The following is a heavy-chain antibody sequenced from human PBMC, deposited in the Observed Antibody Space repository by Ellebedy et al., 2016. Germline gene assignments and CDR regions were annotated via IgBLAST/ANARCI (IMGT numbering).Heavy chain of an antibody. J-gene: IGHJ5*02. V-gene: IGHV3-7*02. D-gene: IGHD4-17*01. Sequence: GESLKISXAASGFTFSSYWMSWVRQAPGKGLEWVANIKQDGSEKYYVDSVKGRFSISRDNARNSLSLQMNSLRAEDTAVYYCASRMDYGATPWGQGTLVTVSS. CDR1: GFTFSSYW. CDR2: IKQDGSEK. CDR3: ASRMDYGATP.